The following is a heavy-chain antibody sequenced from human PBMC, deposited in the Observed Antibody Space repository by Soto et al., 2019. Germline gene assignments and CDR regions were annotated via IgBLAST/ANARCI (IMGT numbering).Heavy chain of an antibody. Sequence: QVQLQESGPGLVKPSQTLSLTCTVSGGSISSGGYYWSWIRQHPGKGLEWIGYIYYRGSTYYNPSLKSRVTISVDTFKNQFSLKLSSVTAADTAVYYCARATGYYDSSGYRIFQHWGQGTLVTVSS. J-gene: IGHJ1*01. CDR1: GGSISSGGYY. CDR2: IYYRGST. D-gene: IGHD3-22*01. V-gene: IGHV4-31*03. CDR3: ARATGYYDSSGYRIFQH.